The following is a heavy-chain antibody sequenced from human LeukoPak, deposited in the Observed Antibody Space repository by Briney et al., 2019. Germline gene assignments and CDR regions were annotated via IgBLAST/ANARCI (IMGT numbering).Heavy chain of an antibody. CDR3: AKDKTIFGVAPSWFDP. CDR1: GFTFSSYA. V-gene: IGHV3-23*01. Sequence: GGSLRLSCAASGFTFSSYAMSWVRQAPGKGLEWVSAISGSGGSTYYADSVKGRFTISRDNSKNTLYLQMNSLRAEDTAVYYCAKDKTIFGVAPSWFDPWGQGTQVTVSS. D-gene: IGHD3-3*01. J-gene: IGHJ5*02. CDR2: ISGSGGST.